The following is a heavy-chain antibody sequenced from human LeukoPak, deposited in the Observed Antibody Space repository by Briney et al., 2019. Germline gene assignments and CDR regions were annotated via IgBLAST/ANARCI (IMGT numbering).Heavy chain of an antibody. Sequence: SETLSLTCAVYGGSFSGYYWSWIRQPPGKGLEWIGEINHSGSTNYNPSLKSRVTISVDTSKNQFSLKLSSVTAADTAVYYCARSQPVYYDSTRWGQGTLVTVSS. CDR2: INHSGST. CDR3: ARSQPVYYDSTR. V-gene: IGHV4-34*01. D-gene: IGHD3-22*01. J-gene: IGHJ4*02. CDR1: GGSFSGYY.